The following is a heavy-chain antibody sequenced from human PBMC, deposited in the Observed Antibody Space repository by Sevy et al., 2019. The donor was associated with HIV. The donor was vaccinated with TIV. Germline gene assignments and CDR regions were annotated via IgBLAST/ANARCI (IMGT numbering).Heavy chain of an antibody. V-gene: IGHV3-21*04. D-gene: IGHD5-18*01. J-gene: IGHJ6*02. CDR2: ISSSSNDI. Sequence: LSLTCAASGFIFSNYNMHWVRQAPGKGLEWVSFISSSSNDIYYADSVKGRFTISRDNSKNTLYLQMNSLRAEDTAVYYCARGGTGDTDYYGMDVWGQGTTVTVSS. CDR1: GFIFSNYN. CDR3: ARGGTGDTDYYGMDV.